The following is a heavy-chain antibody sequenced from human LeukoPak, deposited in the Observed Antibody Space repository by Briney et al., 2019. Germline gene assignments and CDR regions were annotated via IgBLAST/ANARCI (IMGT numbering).Heavy chain of an antibody. CDR1: GGTFSSYA. CDR2: ISTYNGDT. J-gene: IGHJ4*02. CDR3: ARGSSTSAHFDY. Sequence: ASVKVSCKASGGTFSSYAISWVRQAPGQGLEWMGCISTYNGDTSYAQKFQGRVSMTTVTSTSTVYMELRSLRSDDTAVYYCARGSSTSAHFDYWGRGTLVTVSS. V-gene: IGHV1-18*01. D-gene: IGHD2-2*01.